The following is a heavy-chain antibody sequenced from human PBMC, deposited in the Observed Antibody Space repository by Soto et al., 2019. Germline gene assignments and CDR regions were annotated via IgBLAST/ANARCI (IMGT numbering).Heavy chain of an antibody. D-gene: IGHD3-3*01. CDR1: ASLFTNYF. J-gene: IGHJ5*02. Sequence: EVQLVESGGRLVQPGGSLKLSCAASASLFTNYFMTWVRQAPGKGLERVANIKQDGSAEYYLDSVNGRFAISRDNNKNSLFLQMNSLRAEDTAVYYCVREVRGVESPYNWFAPWGQGTLVTVSS. V-gene: IGHV3-7*01. CDR2: IKQDGSAE. CDR3: VREVRGVESPYNWFAP.